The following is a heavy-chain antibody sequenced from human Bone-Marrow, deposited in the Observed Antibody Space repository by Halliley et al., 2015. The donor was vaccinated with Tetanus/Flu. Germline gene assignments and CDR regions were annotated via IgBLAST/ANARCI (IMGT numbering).Heavy chain of an antibody. Sequence: KGLEWIGYIHYSGSTNYNPSLKSRVTISVDTSKNQFSLRLHSVTAADTAVYFCARDRFLGDFDYWGQGALVTVSS. CDR3: ARDRFLGDFDY. J-gene: IGHJ4*02. D-gene: IGHD3-16*01. CDR2: IHYSGST. V-gene: IGHV4-59*01.